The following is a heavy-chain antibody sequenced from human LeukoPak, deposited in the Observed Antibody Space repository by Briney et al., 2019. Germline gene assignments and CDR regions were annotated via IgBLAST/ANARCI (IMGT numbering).Heavy chain of an antibody. J-gene: IGHJ4*02. CDR3: ARDGPKHYYDSSGPPNDY. V-gene: IGHV3-9*01. CDR1: GFTFDDYA. D-gene: IGHD3-22*01. CDR2: ISWNSGSI. Sequence: PGGSLRLSCAASGFTFDDYAMHWVRQAPGKGLEWVSGISWNSGSIGYADSVKGRFTISRDNAKNSLYLQMNSLRAEDPALYYCARDGPKHYYDSSGPPNDYWGQGTLVTVSS.